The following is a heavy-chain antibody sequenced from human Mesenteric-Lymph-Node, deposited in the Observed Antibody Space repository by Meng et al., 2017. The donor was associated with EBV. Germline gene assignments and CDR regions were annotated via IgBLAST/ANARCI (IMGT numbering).Heavy chain of an antibody. CDR3: ARQRSDSRLFDY. J-gene: IGHJ4*01. Sequence: QVQLQQWGEGLLKPSETLSLNGAVYGGSFSAYYWTWIRQPPGKGLEWIGEINHSGSTIYNPSLKSRVTMSVDTSKSQFSLKLSSVTAADTAVYFCARQRSDSRLFDYWGQGTLVTVSS. V-gene: IGHV4-34*01. CDR1: GGSFSAYY. CDR2: INHSGST. D-gene: IGHD4-11*01.